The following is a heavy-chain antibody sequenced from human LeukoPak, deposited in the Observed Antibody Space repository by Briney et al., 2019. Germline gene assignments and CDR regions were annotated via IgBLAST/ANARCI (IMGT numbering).Heavy chain of an antibody. D-gene: IGHD1/OR15-1a*01. J-gene: IGHJ3*02. CDR1: GFTVSTYE. CDR3: ARENTEDAFDI. V-gene: IGHV3-48*03. Sequence: PGGSLRLSCAASGFTVSTYEMSWVRQAPGEGLEWVSYISSGGSPIYYADSVKGRFTISRDNAKNSLFLQMNSLRAEDTAVYYCARENTEDAFDIWGQGTMVTVSS. CDR2: ISSGGSPI.